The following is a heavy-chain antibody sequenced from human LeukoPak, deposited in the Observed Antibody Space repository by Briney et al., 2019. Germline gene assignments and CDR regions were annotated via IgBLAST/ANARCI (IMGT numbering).Heavy chain of an antibody. J-gene: IGHJ6*02. CDR2: ITSSSSSI. D-gene: IGHD3-10*01. CDR1: GFTFNIYT. Sequence: GSLRLSCAVSGFTFNIYTMNWVRQAPGKGLQWVSSITSSSSSIYYADSVKGRFTISRDNAKNSLYLQMNSLRAEDTAVYYCARVVPHYYAMDVWGQGTTVTVSS. CDR3: ARVVPHYYAMDV. V-gene: IGHV3-21*01.